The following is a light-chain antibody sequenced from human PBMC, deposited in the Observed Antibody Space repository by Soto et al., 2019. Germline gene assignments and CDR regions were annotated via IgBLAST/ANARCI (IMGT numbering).Light chain of an antibody. CDR2: DVG. Sequence: QSVLTQPASVSGSPGQSITISCTGTTSAVGGYNYVSWYQQHPGKAPKLMIYDVGNRPSGVSNRFSGSKSGNTASLTISGLQADDEADYSCSSYGSSSTLVFGGGTKLTVL. V-gene: IGLV2-14*01. J-gene: IGLJ2*01. CDR1: TSAVGGYNY. CDR3: SSYGSSSTLV.